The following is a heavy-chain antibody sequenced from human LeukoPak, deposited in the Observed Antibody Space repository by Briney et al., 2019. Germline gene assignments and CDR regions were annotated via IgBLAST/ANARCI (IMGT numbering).Heavy chain of an antibody. J-gene: IGHJ4*02. CDR3: ARVTDNSGTYGSDY. Sequence: ASVKVSCKASGYTFTSYDINWVRQAPGQGLEWMGWISGYNGKTNYAQNVQGRVTMTTDTSTSTAYMELRSLRSDDTAVYYCARVTDNSGTYGSDYWGQGTLVTVSS. V-gene: IGHV1-18*01. CDR2: ISGYNGKT. CDR1: GYTFTSYD. D-gene: IGHD1-26*01.